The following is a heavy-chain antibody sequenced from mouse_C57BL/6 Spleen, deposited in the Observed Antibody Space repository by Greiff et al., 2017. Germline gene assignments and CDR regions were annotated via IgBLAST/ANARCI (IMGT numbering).Heavy chain of an antibody. CDR1: GYSFTSYY. D-gene: IGHD5-1*01. V-gene: IGHV1-66*01. J-gene: IGHJ2*01. Sequence: QVQLQQSGPELVKPGASVKISCKASGYSFTSYYIHWVKQRPGQGLEWIGWIYPGSGNTKYNEKFKGKATLTADTSSSTAYMQLSSLTSEDSAVYYCARRGMEYPFDYWGQGTTLTVSS. CDR2: IYPGSGNT. CDR3: ARRGMEYPFDY.